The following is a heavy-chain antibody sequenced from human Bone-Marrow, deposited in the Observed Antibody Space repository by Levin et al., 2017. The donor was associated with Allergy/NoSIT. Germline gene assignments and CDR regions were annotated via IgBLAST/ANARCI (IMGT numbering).Heavy chain of an antibody. CDR1: GFTFNIYD. D-gene: IGHD1-26*01. CDR2: LSGRSDYT. J-gene: IGHJ6*02. Sequence: GGSLRLSCTASGFTFNIYDMSWVRQAPRRGLEWVSSLSGRSDYTYYADSVKGRFTISRDNSKNSLYPQMKNLRADDTAVYYCVRSQGSNGWSYYYYGMDVWGRGTTVTVSS. V-gene: IGHV3-21*04. CDR3: VRSQGSNGWSYYYYGMDV.